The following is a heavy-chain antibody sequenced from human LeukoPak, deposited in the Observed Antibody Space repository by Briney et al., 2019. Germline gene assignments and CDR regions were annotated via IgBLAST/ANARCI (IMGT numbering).Heavy chain of an antibody. Sequence: SSQTLSLTCTVSGASFSSGDQYWNWIRQRPGEGLEWIGSIHPSGALYNNPSLESRVTISVDTSKNQFSLKLSSVTAADTAVYYCARAPYYDFWSGNSNWFDPWGQGTLVTVSS. CDR2: IHPSGAL. CDR3: ARAPYYDFWSGNSNWFDP. CDR1: GASFSSGDQY. V-gene: IGHV4-30-4*08. J-gene: IGHJ5*02. D-gene: IGHD3-3*01.